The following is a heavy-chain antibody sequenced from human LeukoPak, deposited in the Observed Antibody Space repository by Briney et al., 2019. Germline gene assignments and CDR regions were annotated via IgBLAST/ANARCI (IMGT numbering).Heavy chain of an antibody. CDR3: ARRAGDYSHPYDY. CDR1: GFTVSDNY. D-gene: IGHD3-22*01. Sequence: GGSLRLSCAASGFTVSDNYMSWVRQAPGKGLEWVSVIYSGGNTYYADSVKGRFTISRDNSKNTVHLQMNSLRAEDTAMYYCARRAGDYSHPYDYWGQGTLVTVSS. J-gene: IGHJ4*02. V-gene: IGHV3-53*01. CDR2: IYSGGNT.